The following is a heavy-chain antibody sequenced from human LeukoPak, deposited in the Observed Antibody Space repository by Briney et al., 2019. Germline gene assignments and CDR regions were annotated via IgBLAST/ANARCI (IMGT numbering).Heavy chain of an antibody. CDR3: ARDLGLYSPPYYYYYYMDV. CDR2: IWYDGSKK. CDR1: GFTFSNYG. V-gene: IGHV3-33*01. D-gene: IGHD3-10*01. Sequence: PGGSLRLSCAASGFTFSNYGMHWVRQAPGKGLEWVAVIWYDGSKKYYADSVKGRFTISRDNSKNTLYLQMNSLRAEDTAVYYCARDLGLYSPPYYYYYYMDVWGKGTTVTVSS. J-gene: IGHJ6*03.